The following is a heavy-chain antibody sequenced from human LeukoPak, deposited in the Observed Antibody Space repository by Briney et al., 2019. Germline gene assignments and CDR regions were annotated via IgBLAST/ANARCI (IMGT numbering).Heavy chain of an antibody. Sequence: ASVKVSCKASRYTFTGYYLHWVRQAPGQGLEWMGWINPNSGGTNYAQKFQGRVTMTRDTSISTAYMELSRLRSDDTAAYYCARGSGSSWSPGLGGYYMDVWGKGTTVTVSS. J-gene: IGHJ6*03. D-gene: IGHD6-13*01. CDR3: ARGSGSSWSPGLGGYYMDV. V-gene: IGHV1-2*02. CDR2: INPNSGGT. CDR1: RYTFTGYY.